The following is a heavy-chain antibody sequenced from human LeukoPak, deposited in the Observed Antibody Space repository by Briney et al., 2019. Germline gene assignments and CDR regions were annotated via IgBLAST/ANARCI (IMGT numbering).Heavy chain of an antibody. J-gene: IGHJ5*02. D-gene: IGHD2-2*01. V-gene: IGHV3-21*01. CDR3: ARGPTTPVVPAGENWFDP. CDR1: GFTFSSYS. CDR2: ISSSSSYI. Sequence: GGSLRPSCAASGFTFSSYSMNWVRQAPGKGLEWVSSISSSSSYIYYADSVKGRFTISRDNAKNSLYLQMNSLRAEDTAVYYCARGPTTPVVPAGENWFDPWGQGTLVTVSS.